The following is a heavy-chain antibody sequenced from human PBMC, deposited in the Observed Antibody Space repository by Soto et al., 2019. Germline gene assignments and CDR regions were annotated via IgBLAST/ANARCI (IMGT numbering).Heavy chain of an antibody. V-gene: IGHV1-3*01. CDR2: INAGNGNT. Sequence: QVQLVQSGAEVKKPGASGKVSCKASGYTFTSYAMHWVRQAPGQRLEWMGWINAGNGNTKYSQKFQGRVTITRDTSASTAYMELSSLRSEDTAVYYCARCAGYSYGQLRGVHLFDPWGQGTLVNVSS. CDR1: GYTFTSYA. J-gene: IGHJ5*02. CDR3: ARCAGYSYGQLRGVHLFDP. D-gene: IGHD5-18*01.